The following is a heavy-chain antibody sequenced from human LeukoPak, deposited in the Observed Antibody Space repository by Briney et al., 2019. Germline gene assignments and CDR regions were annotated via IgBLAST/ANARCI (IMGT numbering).Heavy chain of an antibody. J-gene: IGHJ6*03. CDR2: FYHGGST. CDR1: GYSISTGYY. Sequence: SDTLSLTCTVSGYSISTGYYWDWIRHPPGKGLEWIGTFYHGGSTNYNPSLKSRLTISVDTSKNQFSLKLRSVTAADTPVYYCARIKCGGDCRGYYYYYHMDVWGKGTTVTISS. V-gene: IGHV4-38-2*02. D-gene: IGHD2-21*02. CDR3: ARIKCGGDCRGYYYYYHMDV.